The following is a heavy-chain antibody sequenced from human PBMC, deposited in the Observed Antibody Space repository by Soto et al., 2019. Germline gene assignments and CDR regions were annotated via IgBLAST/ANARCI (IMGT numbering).Heavy chain of an antibody. J-gene: IGHJ6*03. CDR2: ISGSGGST. CDR1: GFTFSSYA. CDR3: ANGAWCMDCYYYYMDV. V-gene: IGHV3-23*01. D-gene: IGHD2-8*01. Sequence: GGSLRLSCAASGFTFSSYAMSWVRQAPGKGLEWVSAISGSGGSTYYADSVKGRFTISRDNSKNTLYLQMNSLRAEDTAVYYCANGAWCMDCYYYYMDVWGKGTTVTVSS.